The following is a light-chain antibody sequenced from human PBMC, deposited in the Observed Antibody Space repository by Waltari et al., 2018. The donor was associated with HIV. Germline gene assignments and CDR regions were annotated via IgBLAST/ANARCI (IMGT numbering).Light chain of an antibody. CDR2: SAS. J-gene: IGKJ3*01. CDR1: QTISTS. Sequence: DIQLTQSPSSLSASVGDVVTITCRSSQTISTSLNWYQQKPGKAPKILISSASSLQSGVPSRCGASGYGTDFTLTISNLQPDDYAPYYCQQSYSSPLPFGPGTEVDVK. V-gene: IGKV1-39*01. CDR3: QQSYSSPLP.